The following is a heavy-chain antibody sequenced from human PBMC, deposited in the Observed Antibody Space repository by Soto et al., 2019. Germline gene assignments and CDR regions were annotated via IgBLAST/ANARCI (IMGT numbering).Heavy chain of an antibody. J-gene: IGHJ4*02. CDR2: VNHSGST. V-gene: IGHV4-34*01. D-gene: IGHD2-21*01. Sequence: SETLSLTCAVYGGSFSGCYWSWIRQPPGKGPEWIGEVNHSGSTNYNPSLKSRVTISVDTSKNQFSLKVSSLTAADTAVYYCARTSYAAYCGGDCRNDFDYWGQGTLVTVSS. CDR1: GGSFSGCY. CDR3: ARTSYAAYCGGDCRNDFDY.